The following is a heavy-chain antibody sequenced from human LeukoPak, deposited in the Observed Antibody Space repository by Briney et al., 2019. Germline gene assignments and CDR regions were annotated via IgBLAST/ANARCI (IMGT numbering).Heavy chain of an antibody. CDR1: GGSVSSGSYY. CDR3: ARVLLYYDSSGRNHDAFDI. V-gene: IGHV4-61*01. J-gene: IGHJ3*02. D-gene: IGHD3-22*01. Sequence: SETLSLTCTVSGGSVSSGSYYWSWSRQPPGKGLEWIGYIYYSGSTNYNPSLKSRVTISVDTSKNQFSLKLSSVTAADTAVYYCARVLLYYDSSGRNHDAFDIWGQGTMVTVSS. CDR2: IYYSGST.